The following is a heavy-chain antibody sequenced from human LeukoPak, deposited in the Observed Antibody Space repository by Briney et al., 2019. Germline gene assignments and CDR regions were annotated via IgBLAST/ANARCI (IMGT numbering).Heavy chain of an antibody. CDR1: GGSISSYY. CDR2: IYYSGST. CDR3: ARVYGHGYYYYMDV. J-gene: IGHJ6*03. Sequence: SETLSLTCTVSGGSISSYYWSWIRQPPGKGLEWIGYIYYSGSTNYNPSLKSRVTISVDTSKNQFSLKLSSVTAADTAVYYCARVYGHGYYYYMDVWGKGTTATTSS. V-gene: IGHV4-59*01. D-gene: IGHD2/OR15-2a*01.